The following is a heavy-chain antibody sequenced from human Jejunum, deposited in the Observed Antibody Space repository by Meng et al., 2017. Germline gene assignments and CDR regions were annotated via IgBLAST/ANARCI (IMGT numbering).Heavy chain of an antibody. CDR2: ISSSGTSA. V-gene: IGHV3-48*03. J-gene: IGHJ4*02. Sequence: GESLKISCATSGFRFSSYEMNWVRQAPGKGLEWISYISSSGTSARYADSVKGRFTISRDNANDTLYLQMNSLRAEDTALYYCVRDKVGKGRFHYWGQGARVTVSS. D-gene: IGHD1-26*01. CDR1: GFRFSSYE. CDR3: VRDKVGKGRFHY.